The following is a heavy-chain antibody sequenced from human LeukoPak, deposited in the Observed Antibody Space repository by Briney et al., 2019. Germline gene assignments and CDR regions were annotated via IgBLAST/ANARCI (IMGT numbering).Heavy chain of an antibody. J-gene: IGHJ5*02. CDR1: GGSFSGYY. D-gene: IGHD3-3*01. CDR2: INHSGST. CDR3: ARGPTYYDFWSGYYH. Sequence: PSETLSLTCAVYGGSFSGYYWSWIRQPPGKGLEWIGEINHSGSTNYNPSLKSRVTISVGTSKNQFSLKLSSVTAADTAVYYCARGPTYYDFWSGYYHWGQGTLVTVSS. V-gene: IGHV4-34*01.